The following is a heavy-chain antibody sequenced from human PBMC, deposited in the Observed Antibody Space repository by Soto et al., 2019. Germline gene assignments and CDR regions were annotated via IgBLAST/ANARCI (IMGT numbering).Heavy chain of an antibody. Sequence: QVQLVQSGAEVKKPGASVKVSCKASGYTFTSYDINWVRQATGQGLEWMGWMNPNSGNTGYAQKFQGRVTMTRNTSISTAYMELSSLRSEDTAVYYCARIRGIVLVPAAKGAKNWFDPWGQGTLVTVSS. J-gene: IGHJ5*02. CDR2: MNPNSGNT. D-gene: IGHD2-2*01. V-gene: IGHV1-8*01. CDR3: ARIRGIVLVPAAKGAKNWFDP. CDR1: GYTFTSYD.